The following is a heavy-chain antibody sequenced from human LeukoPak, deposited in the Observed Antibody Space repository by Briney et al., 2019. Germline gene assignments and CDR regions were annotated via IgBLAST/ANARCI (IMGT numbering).Heavy chain of an antibody. V-gene: IGHV3-48*03. CDR2: ITSTSNTI. CDR1: GFIFSTYE. D-gene: IGHD1-1*01. CDR3: TRDKSATGVGPFDY. Sequence: GGSLRLSCAASGFIFSTYEMNWVRQAPGKGLEWVSYITSTSNTIYYADSVKGRFTISRDNAKNSLYLQMSSLRVEDTAVYYCTRDKSATGVGPFDYWGQGTLVTVSS. J-gene: IGHJ4*02.